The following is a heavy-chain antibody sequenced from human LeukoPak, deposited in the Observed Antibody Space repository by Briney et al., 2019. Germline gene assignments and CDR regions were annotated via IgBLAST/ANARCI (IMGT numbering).Heavy chain of an antibody. CDR3: ARTGAPPVYDFWSGYRYYFDY. D-gene: IGHD3-3*01. CDR2: IIPIFGTA. Sequence: GASVKVSCKASGGTFSSYAISWVRQAPGQGLEWMGGIIPIFGTANYAQKFQGRVTITADESTSTAYMELSSLRSEDTAVYYCARTGAPPVYDFWSGYRYYFDYWGQGTLVTVSS. CDR1: GGTFSSYA. V-gene: IGHV1-69*13. J-gene: IGHJ4*02.